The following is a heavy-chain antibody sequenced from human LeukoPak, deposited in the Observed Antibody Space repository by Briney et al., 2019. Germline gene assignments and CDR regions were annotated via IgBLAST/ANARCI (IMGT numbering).Heavy chain of an antibody. Sequence: KASETLSLTCAVSGGSISSGGYSWSWIRQPPGKGLEWIGYIYHSGSTYYNPSLKSRVTISVDRSKNQFSLKLSSVTAADTAVYYCARVYYGSGIDAFDIWGQGTMVTVSS. CDR1: GGSISSGGYS. CDR3: ARVYYGSGIDAFDI. V-gene: IGHV4-30-2*01. J-gene: IGHJ3*02. D-gene: IGHD3-10*01. CDR2: IYHSGST.